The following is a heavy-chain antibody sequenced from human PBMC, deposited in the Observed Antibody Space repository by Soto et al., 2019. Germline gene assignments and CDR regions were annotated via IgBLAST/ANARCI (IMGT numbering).Heavy chain of an antibody. CDR2: IYYSGST. J-gene: IGHJ3*02. CDR1: GGSISSSSYY. CDR3: ARHPDGSSWFFGGVGAFDI. Sequence: QLQLQESGPGLVKPSETLSLTCTVSGGSISSSSYYWGWIRQPPGKGLEWIGSIYYSGSTYYNPSLKSRGTISVDPSKNQFSLQLSSVTAADSAVYYCARHPDGSSWFFGGVGAFDIWGQGTMVTVSS. V-gene: IGHV4-39*01. D-gene: IGHD6-13*01.